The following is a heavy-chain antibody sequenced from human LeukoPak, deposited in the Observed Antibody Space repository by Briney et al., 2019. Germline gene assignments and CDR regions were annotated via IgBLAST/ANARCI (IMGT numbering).Heavy chain of an antibody. V-gene: IGHV3-21*04. CDR1: GFTFSSYS. D-gene: IGHD2-2*01. J-gene: IGHJ4*02. Sequence: PGGSLRLSCAATGFTFSSYSMSWVRQAPGKELEWVSSISSSSSYTYYADSLKGRFTISRDNTKNTLYLQMNNLGVEDTAIYYCAKRNLRYCSSTSCYVFDYWGQGTLVTVSS. CDR3: AKRNLRYCSSTSCYVFDY. CDR2: ISSSSSYT.